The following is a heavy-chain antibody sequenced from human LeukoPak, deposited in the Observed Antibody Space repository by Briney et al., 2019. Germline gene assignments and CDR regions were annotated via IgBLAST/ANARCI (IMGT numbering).Heavy chain of an antibody. J-gene: IGHJ4*02. D-gene: IGHD3-22*01. CDR2: IYYSGST. CDR3: ARHYYDSGGYPDY. CDR1: GGSISSYY. V-gene: IGHV4-59*08. Sequence: SETLSLTRTVSGGSISSYYCSWMRQPPGKGLEWIGYIYYSGSTNYNPSLKSRVTISVDTSKNQFSLKLSSVTAADTAVYYCARHYYDSGGYPDYWGQGTLVTVSS.